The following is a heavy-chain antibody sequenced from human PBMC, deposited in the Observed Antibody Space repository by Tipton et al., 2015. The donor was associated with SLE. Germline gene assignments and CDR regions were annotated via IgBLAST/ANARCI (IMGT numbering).Heavy chain of an antibody. CDR2: IYSSGST. D-gene: IGHD4-17*01. V-gene: IGHV4-59*01. Sequence: TLSLTCTVSGGSISTYYLSRIRQPPGKGLEWIGYIYSSGSTNYYPSLKSRVTISVDTSKNQFSLKLSSVTAADTAVYYCASVGATVTTRDYCYGMDVYGQ. J-gene: IGHJ6*02. CDR3: ASVGATVTTRDYCYGMDV. CDR1: GGSISTYY.